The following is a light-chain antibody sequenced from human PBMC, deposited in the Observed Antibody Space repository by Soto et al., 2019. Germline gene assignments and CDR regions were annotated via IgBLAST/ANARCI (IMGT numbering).Light chain of an antibody. J-gene: IGLJ1*01. CDR2: GIF. Sequence: QSVLTQPPSVSGAPGQRVTISCTGSSSNIGAGYDVHWYQQVPGTAPKLLIYGIFNRPSGVPDRFSGSKSGTSASLAITGLQAEDEADYYCQSYDSSLSGYVFGTGTKLTVL. V-gene: IGLV1-40*01. CDR3: QSYDSSLSGYV. CDR1: SSNIGAGYD.